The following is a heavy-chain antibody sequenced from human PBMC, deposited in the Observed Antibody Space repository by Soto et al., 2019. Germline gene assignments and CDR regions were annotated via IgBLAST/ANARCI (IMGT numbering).Heavy chain of an antibody. CDR2: ISYDGSSK. V-gene: IGHV3-30-3*01. Sequence: GGPLRLSCEASGFAFITYAMHWFRQAPGKGLEWVWVISYDGSSKTHADSVRGRFTISRDNSKNTLFLQMNSLRDDDTAVYFCARQHYFSWNGCPNWYFDLWGQGTPVTVSS. CDR1: GFAFITYA. J-gene: IGHJ4*02. D-gene: IGHD3-3*01. CDR3: ARQHYFSWNGCPNWYFDL.